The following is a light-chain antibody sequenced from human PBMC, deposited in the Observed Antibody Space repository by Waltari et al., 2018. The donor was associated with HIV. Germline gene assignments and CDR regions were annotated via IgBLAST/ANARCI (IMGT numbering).Light chain of an antibody. CDR3: CSCPRSGIRYV. CDR1: SSNFGRDAL. CDR2: EVT. Sequence: QSALTQPASVSGSPGQSFTISCPGTSSNFGRDALSSWYQQHPGEAPKLIIYEVTKRPSGVSNRFSGSKSGNTASLTISGLQAEDEADYYCCSCPRSGIRYVFGTGTKVTVL. J-gene: IGLJ1*01. V-gene: IGLV2-23*02.